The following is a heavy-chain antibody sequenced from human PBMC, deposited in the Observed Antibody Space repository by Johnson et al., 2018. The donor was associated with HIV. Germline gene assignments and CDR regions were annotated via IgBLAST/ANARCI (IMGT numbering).Heavy chain of an antibody. D-gene: IGHD6-19*01. V-gene: IGHV3-30*02. CDR3: ARDEYSSGWYHPDRIGVFDI. J-gene: IGHJ3*02. Sequence: VQLVESGGGLVQPGGSLRLSCAASGFTFSSYGIHWVRQAPGKGLEWVAFIRYDGSNKYYADSVKGRFTISRDNSKNTLYLQMNSLRAEDTAVYYCARDEYSSGWYHPDRIGVFDIWGQGTMVTVSS. CDR1: GFTFSSYG. CDR2: IRYDGSNK.